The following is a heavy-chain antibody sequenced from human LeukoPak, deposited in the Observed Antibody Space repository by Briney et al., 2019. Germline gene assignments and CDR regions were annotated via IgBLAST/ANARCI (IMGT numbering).Heavy chain of an antibody. CDR3: ARQTPGQYGMDV. V-gene: IGHV5-51*01. Sequence: GEALKISCQGSGYSFTTCWIGWVRQMPGKGLEWVGIIHPGDSKTRYSPSFQGQVTISADKSINTAYLKWTSLKASDTAMYYCARQTPGQYGMDVWGQGTTVTVSS. CDR2: IHPGDSKT. CDR1: GYSFTTCW. J-gene: IGHJ6*02.